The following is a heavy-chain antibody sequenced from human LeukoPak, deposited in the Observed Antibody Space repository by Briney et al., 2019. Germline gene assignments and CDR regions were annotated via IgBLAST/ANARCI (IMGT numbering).Heavy chain of an antibody. Sequence: SQTLSLTCTVSGASMDNANYYWTWIRQSPGKGLEWIGYVYYSENTSSNPSLGRRVTISVDTSKNQFSLNLRSVTAADTAVYYCARNSGSGDSNYYYYGMDVWGQGTTVTVSS. D-gene: IGHD4-17*01. J-gene: IGHJ6*02. V-gene: IGHV4-30-4*01. CDR1: GASMDNANYY. CDR2: VYYSENT. CDR3: ARNSGSGDSNYYYYGMDV.